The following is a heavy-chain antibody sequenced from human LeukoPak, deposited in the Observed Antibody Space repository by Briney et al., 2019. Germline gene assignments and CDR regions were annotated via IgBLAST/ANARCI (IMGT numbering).Heavy chain of an antibody. CDR1: GFTFSSYA. V-gene: IGHV3-64*01. CDR2: ISSNGGST. CDR3: ASGGDYYYGMDV. Sequence: GGSLRLSCAASGFTFSSYAMHWVRQAPGKGLEYVSAISSNGGSTYYANSVKGRFTISRDNSKNTLYLQMGSLRAEDMAVYYCASGGDYYYGMDVWGQGTTVTVSS. J-gene: IGHJ6*02.